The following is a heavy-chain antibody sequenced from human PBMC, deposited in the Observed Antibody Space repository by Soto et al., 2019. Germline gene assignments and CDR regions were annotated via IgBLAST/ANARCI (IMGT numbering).Heavy chain of an antibody. J-gene: IGHJ6*03. CDR1: GGSFSGYQ. V-gene: IGHV4-34*01. D-gene: IGHD3-10*01. CDR3: ARGLILCFGELSRRGGYYYYMDV. Sequence: QVQLQQWGAGLLKPSETLSLTCAVYGGSFSGYQWSWIRQTPGKGLEWIGEINDSGNINFNPSLKSQITILLDTPKKQISLKLSSVTAAVSAVYYCARGLILCFGELSRRGGYYYYMDVWGKGTTVTVSS. CDR2: INDSGNI.